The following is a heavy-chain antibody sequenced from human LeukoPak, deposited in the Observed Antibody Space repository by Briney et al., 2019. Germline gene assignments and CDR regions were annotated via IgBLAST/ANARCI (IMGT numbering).Heavy chain of an antibody. CDR2: ISTGGGST. V-gene: IGHV3-23*01. Sequence: GGSLGLSCAASGFTFSKYVMRWVRQAPGKGLEWVSAISTGGGSTYYAASVKGRFTISRDNSKNTLYLQMNSLRAEDTAVYYCAKDARAYGSGPLDYWGQGTLVTVSS. CDR1: GFTFSKYV. D-gene: IGHD3-10*01. J-gene: IGHJ4*02. CDR3: AKDARAYGSGPLDY.